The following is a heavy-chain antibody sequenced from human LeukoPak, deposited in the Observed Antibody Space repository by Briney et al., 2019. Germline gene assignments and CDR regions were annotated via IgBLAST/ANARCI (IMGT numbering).Heavy chain of an antibody. V-gene: IGHV3-66*01. CDR2: IYSGGST. Sequence: GGSLRLSCAASGFTVSSNYMSWVRQAPGKGLEWVSVIYSGGSTYYADSVKGRFTISRDNSKNTLYLQMNSLRAEDTAVYYCATYTIAAAGRISDYWGQGTLVTVSS. CDR1: GFTVSSNY. CDR3: ATYTIAAAGRISDY. J-gene: IGHJ4*02. D-gene: IGHD6-13*01.